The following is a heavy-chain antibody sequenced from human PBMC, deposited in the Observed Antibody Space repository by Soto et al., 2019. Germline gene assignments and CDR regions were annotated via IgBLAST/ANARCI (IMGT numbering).Heavy chain of an antibody. CDR3: ARAQTTVTTWYFDY. J-gene: IGHJ4*02. CDR1: GFTFSSYG. CDR2: IWYDGSNK. V-gene: IGHV3-33*01. Sequence: GGSLRLSCAASGFTFSSYGMHWVRQAPGKGLEWVAVIWYDGSNKYYADSVKGRFTISRDSSKNTLYLQMNSLRAEDTAVYYCARAQTTVTTWYFDYWGQGTLVTVSS. D-gene: IGHD4-17*01.